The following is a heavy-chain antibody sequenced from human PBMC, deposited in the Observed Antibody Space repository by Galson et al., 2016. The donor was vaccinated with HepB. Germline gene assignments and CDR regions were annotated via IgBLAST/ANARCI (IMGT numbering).Heavy chain of an antibody. CDR1: GFTFSTYW. D-gene: IGHD6-19*01. CDR3: AKDHITGWSFDS. Sequence: SLRLSCAASGFTFSTYWMYWVRQAPGKGLEWVAAIKTDGSDKYYADSVKGRCTISGDNADNSLYLQINSLRNGDTAVYYCAKDHITGWSFDSWGQGTLVTVSS. CDR2: IKTDGSDK. V-gene: IGHV3-7*03. J-gene: IGHJ4*02.